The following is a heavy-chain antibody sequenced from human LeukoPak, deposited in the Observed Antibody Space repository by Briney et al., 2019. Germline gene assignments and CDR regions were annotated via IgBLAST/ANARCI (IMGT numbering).Heavy chain of an antibody. CDR1: GYTFTSYW. Sequence: GESLKISCKGSGYTFTSYWIGWVRQMPGKGLEWMGIIYPGDSDTRYSPSFQGQVTISADRSIRTASLQWSSLKAADTATYYCARKTGGSGSYKGVFDIWGQGTMVTVSS. CDR2: IYPGDSDT. J-gene: IGHJ3*02. V-gene: IGHV5-51*01. CDR3: ARKTGGSGSYKGVFDI. D-gene: IGHD3-10*01.